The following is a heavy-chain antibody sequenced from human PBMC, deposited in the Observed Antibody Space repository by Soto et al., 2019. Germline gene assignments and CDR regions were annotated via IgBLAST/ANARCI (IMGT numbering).Heavy chain of an antibody. Sequence: QVQLQESGPGLVQPSQTLSLTCTVSGGSISSGGYYWSWIRQHPGKGLEWLGYIYYSGSTYYNPSLKSRVTKAVDTSKNQFSLKLSSVTAADTAVYYCATAIAVAGRDAFDIWGQGTMVTVSS. CDR1: GGSISSGGYY. D-gene: IGHD6-19*01. J-gene: IGHJ3*02. CDR3: ATAIAVAGRDAFDI. V-gene: IGHV4-31*03. CDR2: IYYSGST.